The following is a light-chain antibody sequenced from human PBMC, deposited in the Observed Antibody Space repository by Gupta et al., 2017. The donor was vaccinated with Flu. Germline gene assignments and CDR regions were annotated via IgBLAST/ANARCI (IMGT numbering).Light chain of an antibody. CDR2: ETS. CDR3: QQRSRWPLT. Sequence: EVVLTQSPATLSLSPGERATLSWRASQSVDTYLAWYQQKPGQAPRLLIYETSDRATGVPARFSGSGSGTDFTLTISSLEPEDFAVYYCQQRSRWPLTFGGGTKEEIK. CDR1: QSVDTY. V-gene: IGKV3-11*01. J-gene: IGKJ4*01.